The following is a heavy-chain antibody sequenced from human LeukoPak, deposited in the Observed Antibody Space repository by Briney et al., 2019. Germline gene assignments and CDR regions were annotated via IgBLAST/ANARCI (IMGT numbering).Heavy chain of an antibody. V-gene: IGHV1-2*06. CDR1: GYTFTGYY. D-gene: IGHD2-8*01. CDR2: INPNSGGT. J-gene: IGHJ4*02. CDR3: ARDFRYCTNGVCYTGFNY. Sequence: ASVKVSCKASGYTFTGYYMHWVRQAPGQELEWMGRINPNSGGTNYAQKFQGRVTMTRDTSISTAYMELSRLRSDDTAVYYCARDFRYCTNGVCYTGFNYWGQGTLVTVSS.